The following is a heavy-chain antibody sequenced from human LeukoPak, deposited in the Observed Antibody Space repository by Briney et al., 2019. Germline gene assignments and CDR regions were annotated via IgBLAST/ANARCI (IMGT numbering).Heavy chain of an antibody. D-gene: IGHD3-3*01. J-gene: IGHJ4*02. Sequence: YREFVRGRFSISRDNSKNTLYLEMNSLTVDDTGVYYCAREGTYPDFWSGYFEYWGQGTLAIVSS. V-gene: IGHV3-30*10. CDR3: AREGTYPDFWSGYFEY.